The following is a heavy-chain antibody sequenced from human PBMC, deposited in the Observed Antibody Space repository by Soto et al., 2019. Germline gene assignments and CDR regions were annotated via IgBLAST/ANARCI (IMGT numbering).Heavy chain of an antibody. CDR3: ATLRKNYYYGSGSYYNWFDP. V-gene: IGHV4-34*01. CDR1: CGSFSDYY. Sequence: LVTQSLTYAVFCGSFSDYYGSWIIKQPAKGLEWIGEINHRGSTNYNPSLKSRVTISVDTSKNQFSLKLSSVTAADTAVYYCATLRKNYYYGSGSYYNWFDPWGQGTLVTVS. CDR2: INHRGST. D-gene: IGHD3-10*01. J-gene: IGHJ5*02.